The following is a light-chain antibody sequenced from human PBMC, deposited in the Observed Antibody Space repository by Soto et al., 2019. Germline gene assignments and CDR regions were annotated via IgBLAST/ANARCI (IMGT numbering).Light chain of an antibody. CDR2: DAS. Sequence: DIVLTQSPATLSLSPGERATLSYRASQSVSTYLAWYQQKPGQAPRLLIYDASNRATGLPARFNGSGSGTDFTLTISSLEPEDFAVYYCQQRSNWPLTFGGGTKVEIK. V-gene: IGKV3-11*01. CDR3: QQRSNWPLT. CDR1: QSVSTY. J-gene: IGKJ4*01.